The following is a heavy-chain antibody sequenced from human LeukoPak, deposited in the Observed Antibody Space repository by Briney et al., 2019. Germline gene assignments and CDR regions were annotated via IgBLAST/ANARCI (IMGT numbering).Heavy chain of an antibody. V-gene: IGHV1-18*01. CDR3: TRCWSFDRGYCDF. J-gene: IGHJ4*02. Sequence: ASVKVSCRTSAYTFTSYGITWVRQAPGQGPEWMGWVSAYNFGTDYAQKFQGRVTMTADTSTGTVYMELRSLKSDDTAIYYCTRCWSFDRGYCDFWGQGTLVTVSS. CDR1: AYTFTSYG. CDR2: VSAYNFGT.